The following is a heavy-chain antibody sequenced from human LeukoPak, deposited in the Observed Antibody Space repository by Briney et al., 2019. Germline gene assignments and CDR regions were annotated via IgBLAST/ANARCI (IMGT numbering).Heavy chain of an antibody. CDR3: ATSMAQDVDAFHI. D-gene: IGHD2-21*01. J-gene: IGHJ3*02. Sequence: GGSLRLSCAASGFTFSSYGMHWVRQAPGKGLEWVAFIRYDGSNKYYADSVKGRFTISRDNSKNTLYLQMNNLRAEDTAMFHCATSMAQDVDAFHIWGQGTMVTVSS. CDR2: IRYDGSNK. V-gene: IGHV3-30*02. CDR1: GFTFSSYG.